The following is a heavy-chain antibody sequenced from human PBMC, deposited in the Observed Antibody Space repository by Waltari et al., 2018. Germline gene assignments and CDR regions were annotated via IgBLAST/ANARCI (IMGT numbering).Heavy chain of an antibody. CDR3: ARLVVGDSSGYYYPY. J-gene: IGHJ4*02. D-gene: IGHD3-22*01. CDR1: GGSISSSSYY. Sequence: QLQLQESGPGLVKPSETLSLTCTVSGGSISSSSYYWGWIRQPPGKGLEWIGSIYYSGSTYYNPSLKSRVTISVDTSKNQFSPKLSSVTAADTAVYYCARLVVGDSSGYYYPYWGQGTLVTVSS. CDR2: IYYSGST. V-gene: IGHV4-39*07.